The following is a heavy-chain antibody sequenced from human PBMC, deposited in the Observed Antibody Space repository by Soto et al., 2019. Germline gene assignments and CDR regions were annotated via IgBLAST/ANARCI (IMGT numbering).Heavy chain of an antibody. J-gene: IGHJ4*02. Sequence: EVQLLESGGCLVQPRGSLRLSCAASGFTFSSYAMSWVRQAPGKGLEWVSAVSGSGGSTYYADSVKGRFTISRDNSKNTLVLQMSSLRAEDTAVYYCAKGPMAPRRYYFDYRGQGTLVTVSS. CDR2: VSGSGGST. V-gene: IGHV3-23*01. CDR1: GFTFSSYA. CDR3: AKGPMAPRRYYFDY.